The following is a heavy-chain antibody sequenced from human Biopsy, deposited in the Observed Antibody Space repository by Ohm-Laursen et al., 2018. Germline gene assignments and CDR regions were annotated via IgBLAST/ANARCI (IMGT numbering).Heavy chain of an antibody. CDR1: GFAFNLYE. D-gene: IGHD1-26*01. V-gene: IGHV3-48*03. CDR2: IYGGGSPV. J-gene: IGHJ3*01. Sequence: SLRLSCAASGFAFNLYEMNWVRQAPEKGMEWISYIYGGGSPVSYADSVKGRFTISRDNAQNSLYLHMNSLRAEDTAVYYCARLNSGTYDASDLWGQGTMVIVSS. CDR3: ARLNSGTYDASDL.